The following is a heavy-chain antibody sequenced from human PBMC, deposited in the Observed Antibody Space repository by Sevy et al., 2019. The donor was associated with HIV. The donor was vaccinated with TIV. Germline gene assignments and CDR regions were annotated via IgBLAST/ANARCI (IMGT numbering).Heavy chain of an antibody. Sequence: ASVKVSCKASGYTFTSYYIHWVRQAPGQGLEWMGIINPSGGYTTYAQRFQSRVTMTRDTSTSTVYMELSSLRSEDTAVYYCAREGSSSSKFTWFDPWGQGTLVTVSS. V-gene: IGHV1-46*03. CDR1: GYTFTSYY. CDR2: INPSGGYT. J-gene: IGHJ5*02. D-gene: IGHD6-6*01. CDR3: AREGSSSSKFTWFDP.